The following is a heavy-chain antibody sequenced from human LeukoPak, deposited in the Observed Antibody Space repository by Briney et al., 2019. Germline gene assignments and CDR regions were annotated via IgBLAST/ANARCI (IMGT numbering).Heavy chain of an antibody. D-gene: IGHD4-17*01. CDR2: INVDASST. CDR3: ARVPINGEQALDY. CDR1: GFTFKNYW. Sequence: GGSLRLSCAASGFTFKNYWMHWVRQAPGKRLLWVSRINVDASSTGYADSVKGRFTIYRDNAKNTVDLQMNSLRAEDTAVYYCARVPINGEQALDYWGQGILVTVSS. J-gene: IGHJ4*02. V-gene: IGHV3-74*01.